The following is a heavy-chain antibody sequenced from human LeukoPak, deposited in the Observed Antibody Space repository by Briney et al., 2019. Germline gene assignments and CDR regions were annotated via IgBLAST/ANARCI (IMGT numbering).Heavy chain of an antibody. Sequence: GGSLRLSCAASGFTSSTYWMSWVRQAPGKGLEWVANIKQDESEKYYVDSVKGRFTISRDNAKNSLYLQMNSLRAEDTAVYYCARVRGLGRWNDYWGQGTLVTVSS. V-gene: IGHV3-7*01. D-gene: IGHD5-24*01. J-gene: IGHJ4*02. CDR3: ARVRGLGRWNDY. CDR1: GFTSSTYW. CDR2: IKQDESEK.